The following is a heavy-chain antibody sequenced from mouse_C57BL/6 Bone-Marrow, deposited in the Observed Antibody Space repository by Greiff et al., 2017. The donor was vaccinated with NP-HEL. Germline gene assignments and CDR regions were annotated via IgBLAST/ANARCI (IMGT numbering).Heavy chain of an antibody. Sequence: VQLQQSGAELAKPGASVKLSCKASGYTFTSYWMHWVKQRPGQGLEWIGYINPCSGYTKYNQKFKDQATLTADKSSSTAYMQLSSLTYEDSAVYYGTPTAQATRGYFDYWGQGTTLTVSS. V-gene: IGHV1-7*01. CDR3: TPTAQATRGYFDY. CDR1: GYTFTSYW. D-gene: IGHD3-2*02. CDR2: INPCSGYT. J-gene: IGHJ2*01.